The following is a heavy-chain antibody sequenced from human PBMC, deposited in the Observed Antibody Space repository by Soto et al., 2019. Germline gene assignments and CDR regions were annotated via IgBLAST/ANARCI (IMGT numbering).Heavy chain of an antibody. CDR2: MNPNSGNT. Sequence: ASVKVSCKASGYTFTSYDINWVRQATGQGLEWMGWMNPNSGNTGSAQKFQGRVTMTRNTSISTASMELTSLRPEDTAVYYCARKRRDSSSWYNWFDPWGQGTLVTVSS. J-gene: IGHJ5*02. D-gene: IGHD6-13*01. CDR1: GYTFTSYD. V-gene: IGHV1-8*01. CDR3: ARKRRDSSSWYNWFDP.